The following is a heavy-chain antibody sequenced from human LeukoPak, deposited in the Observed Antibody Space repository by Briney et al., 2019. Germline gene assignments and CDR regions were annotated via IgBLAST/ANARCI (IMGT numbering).Heavy chain of an antibody. CDR2: ISYDGSNK. V-gene: IGHV3-30*18. CDR3: AKAGRGSYYHLQH. Sequence: GGSLRLSCAASGFTFSSYGMHWVRQAPGKGLEWVAVISYDGSNKYYADSVKGRFTISRDNSKNTLYLQMNSLRAEDTAVYYCAKAGRGSYYHLQHWGQGTLVTVSS. J-gene: IGHJ1*01. D-gene: IGHD1-26*01. CDR1: GFTFSSYG.